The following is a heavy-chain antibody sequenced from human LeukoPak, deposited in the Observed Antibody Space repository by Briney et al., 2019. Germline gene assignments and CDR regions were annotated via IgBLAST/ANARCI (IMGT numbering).Heavy chain of an antibody. CDR3: ARDSYYYDSSGYVYFDY. CDR1: GGSISSYY. J-gene: IGHJ4*02. Sequence: SETLSLTCTVSGGSISSYYWSWIRQPAGKGLEWIGRIYTSGSTNYNPSLKSRVTMSVDTSKNQFSLKLSSVTAADTAVYYCARDSYYYDSSGYVYFDYWGQGTLVTVSS. D-gene: IGHD3-22*01. V-gene: IGHV4-4*07. CDR2: IYTSGST.